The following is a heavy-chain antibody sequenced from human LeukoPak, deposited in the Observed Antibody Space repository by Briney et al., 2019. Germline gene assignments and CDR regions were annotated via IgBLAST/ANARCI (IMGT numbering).Heavy chain of an antibody. CDR3: ARPNITSYYDSRGYDAFDV. CDR2: IVLDDSDT. V-gene: IGHV5-51*01. CDR1: GYKFNAYW. Sequence: GESLKISCKGSGYKFNAYWIAWVRQMPGKGLEWMGIIVLDDSDTRYSPSFQGQVTISADKSVSIAYLQWSSLKASDTAMYYCARPNITSYYDSRGYDAFDVWGQGTMVIVSS. D-gene: IGHD3-22*01. J-gene: IGHJ3*01.